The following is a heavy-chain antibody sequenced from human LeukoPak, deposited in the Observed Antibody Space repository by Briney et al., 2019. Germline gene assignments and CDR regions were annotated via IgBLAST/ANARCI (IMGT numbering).Heavy chain of an antibody. CDR1: GFTFSSYG. CDR2: IWYDGSNK. CDR3: ARGIAVAGTDY. V-gene: IGHV3-33*01. D-gene: IGHD6-19*01. Sequence: GGSLRLSCAASGFTFSSYGMHWVRQAPGKGQEWVAVIWYDGSNKYYADSVKGRFTISRDNSKNTLYLQMNSLRAEDTAVYYCARGIAVAGTDYWGQGTLVTVSS. J-gene: IGHJ4*02.